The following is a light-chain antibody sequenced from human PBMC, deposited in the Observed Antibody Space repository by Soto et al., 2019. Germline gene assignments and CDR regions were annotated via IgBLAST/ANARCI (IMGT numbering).Light chain of an antibody. Sequence: EIVLTQSPGTLSLSPGERATLSCRASQSVSNNYLAWYRQKPGQAPRLLIYGASKRATGTPDRFIGSGSGTDFTRTISRLEPEDFAVYYCQYYDKLATAITFGQGTRLEIK. V-gene: IGKV3-20*01. CDR1: QSVSNNY. J-gene: IGKJ5*01. CDR3: QYYDKLATAIT. CDR2: GAS.